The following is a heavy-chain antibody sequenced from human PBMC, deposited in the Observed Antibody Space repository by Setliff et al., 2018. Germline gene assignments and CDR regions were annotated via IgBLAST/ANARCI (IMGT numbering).Heavy chain of an antibody. CDR1: GDSIGRGGYY. D-gene: IGHD3-22*01. V-gene: IGHV4-61*09. CDR3: ARGITSGGYWGQRFLYLDV. Sequence: PSETLSLTCSVSGDSIGRGGYYWAWVRQPAGKGLELIGQIYSNGRTYYNPSLKSRLTISLDTSKNQFSLRLNSMTAADTAVYYCARGITSGGYWGQRFLYLDVWGRGTTVTVSS. J-gene: IGHJ6*03. CDR2: IYSNGRT.